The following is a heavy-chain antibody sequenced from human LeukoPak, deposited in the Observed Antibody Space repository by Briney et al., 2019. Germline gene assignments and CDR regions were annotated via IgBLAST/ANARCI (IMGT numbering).Heavy chain of an antibody. CDR3: ARGGRPDY. Sequence: GGSLRISCAASGFTFSSYAMHWVRQAPGKGLEWVAVISYDGSNKYYADSVKGRFTISRDNSKNTLYLQMNSLRAEDTAVYYCARGGRPDYWGQGTLVTVSS. CDR2: ISYDGSNK. V-gene: IGHV3-30-3*01. CDR1: GFTFSSYA. J-gene: IGHJ4*02. D-gene: IGHD3-10*01.